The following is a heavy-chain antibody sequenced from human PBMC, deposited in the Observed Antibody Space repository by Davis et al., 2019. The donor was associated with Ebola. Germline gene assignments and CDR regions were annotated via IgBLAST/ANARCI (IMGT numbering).Heavy chain of an antibody. CDR1: GYLFIGYY. D-gene: IGHD6-13*01. CDR2: INPSDGST. Sequence: AASVKVSCKTSGYLFIGYYMHWVRQAPGQGLEWVGIINPSDGSTTYAQKFQGRVTMTMETSTATVYMELRSLRSDDTATYFWARDAGVATAGPSLLYYLDHWGRGALATVSS. CDR3: ARDAGVATAGPSLLYYLDH. J-gene: IGHJ4*02. V-gene: IGHV1-46*01.